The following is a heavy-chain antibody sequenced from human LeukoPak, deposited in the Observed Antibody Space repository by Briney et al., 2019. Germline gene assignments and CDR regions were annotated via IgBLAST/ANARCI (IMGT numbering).Heavy chain of an antibody. CDR1: GFTVSSNY. V-gene: IGHV3-66*02. CDR2: IYSGGSI. CDR3: ARVLHLGWFDP. J-gene: IGHJ5*02. Sequence: GGSLRLSCAASGFTVSSNYMSWVRQAPGKGLEWVSVIYSGGSIYYSDSVKGRFTISRDNSKNTLYLQMNSLRAEDTAVYYCARVLHLGWFDPWGQGTLVTVSS.